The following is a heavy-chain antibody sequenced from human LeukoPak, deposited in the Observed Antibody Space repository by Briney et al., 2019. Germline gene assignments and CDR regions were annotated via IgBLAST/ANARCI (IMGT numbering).Heavy chain of an antibody. J-gene: IGHJ4*02. D-gene: IGHD3-10*01. Sequence: GGSLRLSCAASGFTFSSYGMSWVRQAPGKGLEWVSLISGSGGSTDYADSVKGRFTISRDNSKNTLYLQMNSLRAEDTAVYYCAKGGAMVRGVRLFFDYWGQGTLVSVSS. CDR3: AKGGAMVRGVRLFFDY. V-gene: IGHV3-23*01. CDR2: ISGSGGST. CDR1: GFTFSSYG.